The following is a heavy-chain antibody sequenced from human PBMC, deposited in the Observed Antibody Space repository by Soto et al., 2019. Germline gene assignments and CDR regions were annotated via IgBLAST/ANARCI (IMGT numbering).Heavy chain of an antibody. J-gene: IGHJ1*01. CDR1: GFTFSVSA. V-gene: IGHV3-23*01. CDR2: ITRSGSEA. Sequence: EVQLLESGGGLVQPGGSLRLSCAASGFTFSVSAMSWFRQAPGKGLEHVASITRSGSEAFYGDSVRGRFSMSRDNSKNRLILEMNSLRVEDTARYYCAKDGSDSGWYWVSWGEGALVTVS. D-gene: IGHD6-19*01. CDR3: AKDGSDSGWYWVS.